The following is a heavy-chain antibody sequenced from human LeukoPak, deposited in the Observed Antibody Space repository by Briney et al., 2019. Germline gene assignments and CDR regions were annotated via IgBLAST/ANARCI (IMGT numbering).Heavy chain of an antibody. J-gene: IGHJ4*02. CDR3: ARDLQL. CDR2: ISYDGSNK. V-gene: IGHV3-30-3*01. CDR1: GFTFSSYA. D-gene: IGHD2-2*01. Sequence: PGRSLRLSCAASGFTFSSYAMHWVHQAPGKGLEWVAVISYDGSNKYYADSVKGRFTISRDNSKNTLYLQMNSLRAEDTAVYYCARDLQLWGQGTLVTVSS.